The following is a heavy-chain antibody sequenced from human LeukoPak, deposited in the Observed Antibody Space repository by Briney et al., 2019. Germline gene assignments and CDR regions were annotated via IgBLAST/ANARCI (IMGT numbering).Heavy chain of an antibody. J-gene: IGHJ4*02. CDR1: GGSISSSSYY. CDR2: IYYSGST. Sequence: SETLSLTCTVSGGSISSSSYYWGWIRQPPGKGLEWIGSIYYSGSTYYNPSLKSRVTISVDTSKNQFSLKLSSVTAADTAVYYCATFEADGYNAVDYWGQGTLVTVSS. D-gene: IGHD5-24*01. CDR3: ATFEADGYNAVDY. V-gene: IGHV4-39*01.